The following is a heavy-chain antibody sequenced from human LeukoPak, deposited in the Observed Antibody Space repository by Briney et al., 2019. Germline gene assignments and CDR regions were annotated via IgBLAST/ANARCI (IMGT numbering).Heavy chain of an antibody. CDR3: ARKFGGSGYYFDY. V-gene: IGHV1-46*01. Sequence: ASVNLSCKASGYTFIDYYIQWVRQAPGQGLEWMGTINPRGGSTRHAQRFQGRVTMTRDTSTSTLYMELSSLTSEDTAVYYCARKFGGSGYYFDYWGQGTLVAVSS. J-gene: IGHJ4*02. CDR2: INPRGGST. D-gene: IGHD2-15*01. CDR1: GYTFIDYY.